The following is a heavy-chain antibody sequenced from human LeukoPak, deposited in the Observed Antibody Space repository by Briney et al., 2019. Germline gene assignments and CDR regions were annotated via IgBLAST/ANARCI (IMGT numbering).Heavy chain of an antibody. CDR3: ARGPPVISELWFGEFYFDY. D-gene: IGHD3-10*01. CDR2: INAGNGNT. CDR1: GYTFTSYA. J-gene: IGHJ4*02. Sequence: ASVKVSCKASGYTFTSYAMHWVRQAPGQRLEWMGWINAGNGNTKYSQKFQGRVTITRDTSASTAYMELSSLRSEDTAVYYCARGPPVISELWFGEFYFDYWGQGTLVTVSS. V-gene: IGHV1-3*01.